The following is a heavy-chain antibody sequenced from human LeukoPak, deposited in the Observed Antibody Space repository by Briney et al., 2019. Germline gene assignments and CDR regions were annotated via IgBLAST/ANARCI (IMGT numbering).Heavy chain of an antibody. J-gene: IGHJ6*03. CDR1: GYTFTGYY. CDR3: ARVLSPEYQLLSSLTDYYMDV. CDR2: INPNSGGT. D-gene: IGHD2-2*01. Sequence: ASVKVSCKASGYTFTGYYMHWVRQAPGQGLEWMGWINPNSGGTNYAQKFQGRVTMTRDTSISTAYMELSRLRSDDTAVYYCARVLSPEYQLLSSLTDYYMDVWGKGTTVPVSS. V-gene: IGHV1-2*02.